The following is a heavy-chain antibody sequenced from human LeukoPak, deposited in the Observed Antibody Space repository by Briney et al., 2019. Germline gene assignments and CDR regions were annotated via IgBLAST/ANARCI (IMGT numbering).Heavy chain of an antibody. V-gene: IGHV3-23*01. CDR3: AKGDNYSPYSFDY. D-gene: IGHD2-21*01. J-gene: IGHJ4*02. Sequence: GGSLRLSCAASGFTFSSFAMNWVRQAPGKGLDWVSSISGSGGSSHYADSVKGRVTISRDNSKNTLYLQMNSLRAEDTAIYYCAKGDNYSPYSFDYWGQGTLVTVSS. CDR1: GFTFSSFA. CDR2: ISGSGGSS.